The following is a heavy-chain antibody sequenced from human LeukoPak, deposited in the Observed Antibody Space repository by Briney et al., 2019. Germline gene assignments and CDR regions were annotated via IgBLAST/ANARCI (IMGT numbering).Heavy chain of an antibody. CDR2: ITYDGSDQ. V-gene: IGHV3-30-3*02. J-gene: IGHJ4*02. CDR1: GFIISNYA. CDR3: AKDISGSFSIDY. Sequence: GGSLRLSCAASGFIISNYAMDWVRQAPGKGLDWVAVITYDGSDQYYADSVRGRFTISRDNSKNTLYLQMISLRPEDTAVYYCAKDISGSFSIDYWGQGTLVSVSS. D-gene: IGHD1-26*01.